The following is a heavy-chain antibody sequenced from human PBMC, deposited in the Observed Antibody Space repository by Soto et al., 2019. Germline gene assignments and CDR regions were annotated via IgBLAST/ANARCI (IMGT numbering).Heavy chain of an antibody. Sequence: SVKVSCKASGGTFSSYAISWVRQAPGQGLEWIGGIIPIFGTANYAQKFQGRVTITADESTSTAYMELSSLRSEDTAVYYCARDFGGSYFLGFDYWGQGTLVTVSS. V-gene: IGHV1-69*13. D-gene: IGHD1-26*01. CDR1: GGTFSSYA. CDR2: IIPIFGTA. J-gene: IGHJ4*02. CDR3: ARDFGGSYFLGFDY.